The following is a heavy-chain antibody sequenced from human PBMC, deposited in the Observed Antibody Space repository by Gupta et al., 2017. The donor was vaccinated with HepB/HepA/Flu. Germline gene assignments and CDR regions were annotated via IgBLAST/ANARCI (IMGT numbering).Heavy chain of an antibody. CDR1: GFNFKNYA. CDR2: IGGSGEST. CDR3: ARGKGSYCDSDCSSRVLED. Sequence: EVQLLESGGGLIQPGGSLRLSCAVSGFNFKNYAMNWVRQAPGKGLEWVSIIGGSGESTHYADSVKGRFTISRDNSKNTLYLQMNSLRAEDTAIYYCARGKGSYCDSDCSSRVLEDWGQGTLVTVSS. D-gene: IGHD2-21*02. J-gene: IGHJ4*02. V-gene: IGHV3-23*01.